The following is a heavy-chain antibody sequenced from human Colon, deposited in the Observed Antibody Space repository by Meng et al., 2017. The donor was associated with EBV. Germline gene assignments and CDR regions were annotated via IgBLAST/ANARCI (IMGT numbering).Heavy chain of an antibody. V-gene: IGHV4-31*03. CDR2: IYYSGST. CDR3: ARVSSGWDYFDY. J-gene: IGHJ4*02. Sequence: QLQESGPGLVKPSETLSLTCTVSGGSVSSGGYYWTWIRQHPGKGLEWFGHIYYSGSTFYNPSLKRRVIISIDTSKNQFSLNLRSVTAADTAVYYCARVSSGWDYFDYWGQGTLVTVSS. D-gene: IGHD6-19*01. CDR1: GGSVSSGGYY.